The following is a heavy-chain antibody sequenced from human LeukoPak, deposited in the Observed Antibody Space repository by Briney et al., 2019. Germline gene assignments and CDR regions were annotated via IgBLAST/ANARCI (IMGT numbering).Heavy chain of an antibody. CDR2: IYYSGST. CDR3: VTYYYDSSGYYDY. D-gene: IGHD3-22*01. Sequence: PSQTLSLTCTVSGGSISSGSDYWSWIRQPPGEGLEWIGYIYYSGSTNYNPSLKRRVTISVDTSKNQFSLKLSSVTAADTAVYYCVTYYYDSSGYYDYWGQGTLVTVSS. J-gene: IGHJ4*02. CDR1: GGSISSGSDY. V-gene: IGHV4-61*01.